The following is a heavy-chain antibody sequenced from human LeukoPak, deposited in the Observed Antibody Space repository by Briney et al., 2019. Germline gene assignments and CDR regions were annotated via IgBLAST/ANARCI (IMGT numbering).Heavy chain of an antibody. D-gene: IGHD6-19*01. J-gene: IGHJ4*02. CDR1: GGTFSSYA. V-gene: IGHV1-69*13. CDR3: ARVSSGWYHFDY. Sequence: SVKVSCKASGGTFSSYAISWVRQAPGQGLEWMGGIIPTFGTANYAQKFQGRVTITADESTSTAYMELSSLRSEDTAVYYCARVSSGWYHFDYWGQGTLVTVSS. CDR2: IIPTFGTA.